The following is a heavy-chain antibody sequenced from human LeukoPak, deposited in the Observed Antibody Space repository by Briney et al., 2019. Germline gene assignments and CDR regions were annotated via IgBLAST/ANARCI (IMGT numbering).Heavy chain of an antibody. Sequence: GGSLRLSCAASGFTVSSNYMSWVRQAPGKGLEWVSVIYSGGSTYYADPVKGRFTISRDNAKDTLYLQVNSLRAEDTAVYYCAITVDCRATTDCYSYFHHWGQGTLVTVSS. J-gene: IGHJ1*01. CDR3: AITVDCRATTDCYSYFHH. CDR2: IYSGGST. V-gene: IGHV3-53*05. D-gene: IGHD2-21*02. CDR1: GFTVSSNY.